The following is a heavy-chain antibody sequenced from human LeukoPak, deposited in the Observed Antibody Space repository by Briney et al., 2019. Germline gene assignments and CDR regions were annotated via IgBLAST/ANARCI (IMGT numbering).Heavy chain of an antibody. Sequence: PGGSLRLSCAASGFTFSSYWLSWVRQAPGKWLEWVANIKQDGSEKYYVDSVKGRFTISRDNAKSSLYLQMNSLRAEDTAVYYCARGASGIQLWFFDPWGQGTLVTVSS. D-gene: IGHD5-18*01. CDR2: IKQDGSEK. CDR3: ARGASGIQLWFFDP. V-gene: IGHV3-7*01. J-gene: IGHJ5*02. CDR1: GFTFSSYW.